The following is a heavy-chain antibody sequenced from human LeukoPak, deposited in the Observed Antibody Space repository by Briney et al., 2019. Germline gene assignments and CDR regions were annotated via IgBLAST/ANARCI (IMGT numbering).Heavy chain of an antibody. CDR1: GGSISSYY. CDR3: ARQYAYYYYYMDV. J-gene: IGHJ6*03. V-gene: IGHV4-59*08. CDR2: IYYSGST. D-gene: IGHD2-8*01. Sequence: SETLSLTCTVSGGSISSYYWSWIRQPPGKGLEWIGYIYYSGSTNYNPSLKSRVTISVDTSKNQFSLKLSSVTAADTAVYYCARQYAYYYYYMDVWGKGTTVIVS.